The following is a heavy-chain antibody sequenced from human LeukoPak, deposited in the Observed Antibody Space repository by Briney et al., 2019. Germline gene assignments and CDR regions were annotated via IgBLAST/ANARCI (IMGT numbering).Heavy chain of an antibody. V-gene: IGHV1-18*01. CDR1: GYTFTSYA. CDR2: ISAYNGNT. CDR3: ARARIYGDYSDY. Sequence: ASVKVSCKASGYTFTSYAISWVRQAPGQGLEWMGWISAYNGNTNYAQKLQGRVTMTTDTSTSTAYMELRSLRSDDTAVYYCARARIYGDYSDYWGQGTLVTVSS. D-gene: IGHD4-17*01. J-gene: IGHJ4*02.